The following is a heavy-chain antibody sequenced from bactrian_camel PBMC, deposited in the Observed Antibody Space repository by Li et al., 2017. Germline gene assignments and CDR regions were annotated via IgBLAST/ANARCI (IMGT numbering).Heavy chain of an antibody. Sequence: VQLVESGGGSVQAGGSLRLSCTASGMTWSSYCMAWFRQVPGNERERVAAIDADGTTGYVDSVKDRFTISEDNAKNILYLQMNNLKPEDTAIYYCAAGPGTRSTVVGGFCLWMFDEGSRGYWGQGTQVTVS. CDR2: IDADGTT. CDR1: GMTWSSYC. J-gene: IGHJ6*01. CDR3: AAGPGTRSTVVGGFCLWMFDEGSRGY. V-gene: IGHV3S26*01. D-gene: IGHD6*01.